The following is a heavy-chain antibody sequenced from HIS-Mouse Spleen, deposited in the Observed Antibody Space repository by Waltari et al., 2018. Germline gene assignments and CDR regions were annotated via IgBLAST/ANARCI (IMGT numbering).Heavy chain of an antibody. CDR2: ISYDGSNK. D-gene: IGHD1-26*01. CDR1: GFTFGSYG. V-gene: IGHV3-30*18. CDR3: AKDRGSPLYFDY. J-gene: IGHJ4*02. Sequence: QVQLVESGGGVVQPGRSLRLSCAASGFTFGSYGMHRVRQAPGKGLEWVAVISYDGSNKYYADSVKGRFTISRDNSKNTLYLQMNSLRAEDTAVYYCAKDRGSPLYFDYWGQGTLVTVSS.